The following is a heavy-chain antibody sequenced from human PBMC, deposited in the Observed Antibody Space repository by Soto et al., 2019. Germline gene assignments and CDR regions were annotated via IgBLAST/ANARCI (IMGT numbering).Heavy chain of an antibody. Sequence: PSETLSLTCTVSGGSVSSGGYYWSWIRQHPGKGLEWIGYIYYSGSTYYNPSLKSRVTISVDTSKNQFSLKLSSVTAADTAVYYCARARDDFWSGYLGGSYYYGMDVWGQGTTVTVSS. CDR2: IYYSGST. CDR1: GGSVSSGGYY. CDR3: ARARDDFWSGYLGGSYYYGMDV. D-gene: IGHD3-3*01. J-gene: IGHJ6*02. V-gene: IGHV4-31*03.